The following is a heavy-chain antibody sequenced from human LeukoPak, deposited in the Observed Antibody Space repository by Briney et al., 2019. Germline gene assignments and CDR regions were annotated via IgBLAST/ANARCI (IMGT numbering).Heavy chain of an antibody. J-gene: IGHJ4*02. V-gene: IGHV4-59*01. CDR3: ARGSLFWSGYPDY. D-gene: IGHD3-3*01. CDR2: IYYSGST. Sequence: SETLSLTCTVSGGSISSYYWSWIRQPPGKGLEWIGYIYYSGSTNYNPSLKSRVTISVDTSKNQFSLKLSSVTAADTAMYYCARGSLFWSGYPDYWGQGTLVTVSS. CDR1: GGSISSYY.